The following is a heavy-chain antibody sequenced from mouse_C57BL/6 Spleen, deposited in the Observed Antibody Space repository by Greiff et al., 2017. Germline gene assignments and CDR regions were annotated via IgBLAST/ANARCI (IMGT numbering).Heavy chain of an antibody. D-gene: IGHD1-1*01. V-gene: IGHV1-55*01. CDR2: IYPGSGST. CDR1: GYTFTSYW. Sequence: QVQLQQPGAELVKPGASVKMSCKASGYTFTSYWITWVKQSPGQGLEWVGDIYPGSGSTYYNEKFKSKATLTVDTSSSTAYMQLSSLTSEDSAVYYCARWYYYGSSYVAYWGQGTLVTVSA. CDR3: ARWYYYGSSYVAY. J-gene: IGHJ3*01.